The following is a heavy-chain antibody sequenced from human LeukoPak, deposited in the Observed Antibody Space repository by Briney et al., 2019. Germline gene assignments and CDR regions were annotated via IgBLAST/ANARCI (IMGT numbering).Heavy chain of an antibody. CDR1: GGSFSGYY. J-gene: IGHJ4*02. CDR2: INHSGST. V-gene: IGHV4-34*01. Sequence: PSETLSLTCAVYGGSFSGYYWSWIRQPPGKGLEWIGEINHSGSTNYNPSLKSRVTISVDTSKNQFSLKLSSVTAADTAVYYCAGRGQAGTTEYETPGHYWGQGTLVTVSS. D-gene: IGHD1-7*01. CDR3: AGRGQAGTTEYETPGHY.